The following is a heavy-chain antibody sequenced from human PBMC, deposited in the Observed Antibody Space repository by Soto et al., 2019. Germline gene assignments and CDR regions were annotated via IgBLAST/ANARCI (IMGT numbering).Heavy chain of an antibody. D-gene: IGHD3-22*01. CDR3: ARVGPPYYDSSGYDF. J-gene: IGHJ4*02. V-gene: IGHV1-69*13. Sequence: ASVKVSCKASGGTFSSYAISWVRQAPGQGLEWMGEIIPIFGTANYAQKFQGRVTITADESTSTAYMELSSLRSEDTAVYYCARVGPPYYDSSGYDFWGQGTLVTVSS. CDR1: GGTFSSYA. CDR2: IIPIFGTA.